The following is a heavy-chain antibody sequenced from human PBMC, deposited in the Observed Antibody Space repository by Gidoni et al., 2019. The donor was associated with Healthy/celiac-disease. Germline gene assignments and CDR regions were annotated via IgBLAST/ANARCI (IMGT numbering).Heavy chain of an antibody. CDR2: IIPIFGTA. CDR3: AGNDFWSGYRVGDYYYYYYMDV. J-gene: IGHJ6*03. CDR1: GGPFRSYA. D-gene: IGHD3-3*01. Sequence: QVQLVQSGAEVKKPGSSVKVSCKSSGGPFRSYAISWVRQAPGQGLEWMGGIIPIFGTANYAQNFQGRVTITADESTSTAYMELSSLRSEDTAVYYCAGNDFWSGYRVGDYYYYYYMDVWGKGTTVTVSS. V-gene: IGHV1-69*01.